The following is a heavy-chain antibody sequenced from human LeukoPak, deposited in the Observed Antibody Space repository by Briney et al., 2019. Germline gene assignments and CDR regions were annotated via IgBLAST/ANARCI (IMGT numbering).Heavy chain of an antibody. Sequence: GSLRLSCAASGFTFSSYAMSWVRQAPGKGLEWVSAISGSGGSTYYADSVKGRFTISRDNSKNTLYLQMNSLRAEDTAVYYCARDPYVWGSYQTDYWGQGTLVTVSS. J-gene: IGHJ4*02. V-gene: IGHV3-23*01. CDR1: GFTFSSYA. CDR3: ARDPYVWGSYQTDY. CDR2: ISGSGGST. D-gene: IGHD3-16*02.